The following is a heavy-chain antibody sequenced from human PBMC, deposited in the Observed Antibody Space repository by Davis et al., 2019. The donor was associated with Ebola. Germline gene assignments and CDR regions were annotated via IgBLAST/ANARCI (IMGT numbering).Heavy chain of an antibody. V-gene: IGHV3-49*03. D-gene: IGHD3-22*01. CDR1: GFTFGDYA. J-gene: IGHJ6*02. Sequence: GGSLRLSCTASGFTFGDYAMSWFRQAPGKGLEWVGFVRSQAFGGSAEYAASVKGRFTVSRDDSKSIAYLQMNSLKTEDTAVYYCTPDMIVVASVWGQGTTVTVSS. CDR3: TPDMIVVASV. CDR2: VRSQAFGGSA.